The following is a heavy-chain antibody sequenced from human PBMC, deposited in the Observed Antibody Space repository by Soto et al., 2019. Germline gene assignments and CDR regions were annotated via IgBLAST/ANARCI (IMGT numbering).Heavy chain of an antibody. D-gene: IGHD6-19*01. CDR3: ARDRPGESSSRPGVILDY. CDR1: GGTFSSYA. J-gene: IGHJ4*02. Sequence: QVQLVQSGAEVKKPGSSVKVSCKASGGTFSSYAISWVRQAPGQGLEWMGGIIPIFGTANYAQKFQGRVTIPADESTRTADMELSSLRSEDTAVYYCARDRPGESSSRPGVILDYWGQGTLVTVSS. V-gene: IGHV1-69*12. CDR2: IIPIFGTA.